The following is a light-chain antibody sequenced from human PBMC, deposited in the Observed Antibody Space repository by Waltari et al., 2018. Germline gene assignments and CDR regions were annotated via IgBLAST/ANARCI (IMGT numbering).Light chain of an antibody. Sequence: DVVMTQSPLSLPVTLVQPASISCRSCQSLVYTDGNTYLSWFQQRPGQSPRRLIYKVSNRDSGVPDRFSGSGSGTDFTLKISGVEAEDIGIYYCMQGIHWPFTFGPGTKVDIK. CDR2: KVS. CDR3: MQGIHWPFT. V-gene: IGKV2-30*01. J-gene: IGKJ3*01. CDR1: QSLVYTDGNTY.